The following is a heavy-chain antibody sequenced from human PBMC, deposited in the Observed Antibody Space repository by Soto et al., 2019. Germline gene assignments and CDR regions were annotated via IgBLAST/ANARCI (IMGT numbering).Heavy chain of an antibody. CDR2: IYYSGST. V-gene: IGHV4-30-4*02. D-gene: IGHD6-19*01. Sequence: SETLSLTCTVSGGSISSGDYYWSWIRRPPGKGLEWIGYIYYSGSTYYNPSLKSRVTISVDTSKNQFSLKLSSVTAADTAVYYCARERSVAGNADIWFDPWGQGTLVTVSS. J-gene: IGHJ5*02. CDR1: GGSISSGDYY. CDR3: ARERSVAGNADIWFDP.